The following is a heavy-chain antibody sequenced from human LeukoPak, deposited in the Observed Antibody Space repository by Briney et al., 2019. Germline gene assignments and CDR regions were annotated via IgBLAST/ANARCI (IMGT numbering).Heavy chain of an antibody. D-gene: IGHD3-22*01. CDR3: AQLDVLRSDYFES. CDR1: GITYEDYA. J-gene: IGHJ4*02. V-gene: IGHV3-23*01. CDR2: ISGGGRST. Sequence: GGSLRLSCVASGITYEDYAFSWVRQAPGKGLEWVSVISGGGRSTSYADSLKGRYTISRDNSKNTLYLQMNSLRAEDTAVYYCAQLDVLRSDYFESWGQGTLVTVSS.